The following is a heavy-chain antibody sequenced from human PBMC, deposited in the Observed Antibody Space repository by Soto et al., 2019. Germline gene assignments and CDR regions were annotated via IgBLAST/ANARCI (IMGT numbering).Heavy chain of an antibody. CDR3: ARRYGSGFDY. Sequence: SETLSLTCTVSGGSVSSGNYYWSWIRQPPGKGLEWIGYIYYSGSTNYNPSLKSRVTISVDTSKNQFSLKLSSVTAADTAVYYCARRYGSGFDYWGQGTLVTVSS. CDR2: IYYSGST. D-gene: IGHD4-17*01. V-gene: IGHV4-61*01. CDR1: GGSVSSGNYY. J-gene: IGHJ4*02.